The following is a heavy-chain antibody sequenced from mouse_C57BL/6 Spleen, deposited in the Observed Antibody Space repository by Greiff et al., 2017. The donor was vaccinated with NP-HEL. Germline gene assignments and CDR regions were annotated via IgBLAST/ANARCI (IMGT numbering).Heavy chain of an antibody. CDR1: GYAFSSYW. CDR2: IYPGDGDT. Sequence: QVQLQQSGAELVKPGASVKISCKASGYAFSSYWMNWVKQRPGKGLEWIGQIYPGDGDTNYNGKFKGKATLTADKSSSTAYMQLSSLTSEDSAVYFCARSGTGYAMDYWGQGTSGTVSS. D-gene: IGHD2-14*01. V-gene: IGHV1-80*01. J-gene: IGHJ4*01. CDR3: ARSGTGYAMDY.